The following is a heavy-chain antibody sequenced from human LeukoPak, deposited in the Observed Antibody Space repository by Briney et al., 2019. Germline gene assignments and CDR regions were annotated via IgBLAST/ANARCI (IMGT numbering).Heavy chain of an antibody. V-gene: IGHV3-23*01. CDR1: GFTFSSYA. CDR3: AKRGTGRTRTRCNIDY. CDR2: ISGSGDGT. Sequence: GGSLRLSCVASGFTFSSYAMNWVRQAPGKGLEWVSGISGSGDGTYYADSAKGRFTISRDNSKNTLYLQMTSLRAENTAIYYCAKRGTGRTRTRCNIDYWGKGHLVTVSS. D-gene: IGHD2-2*01. J-gene: IGHJ4*02.